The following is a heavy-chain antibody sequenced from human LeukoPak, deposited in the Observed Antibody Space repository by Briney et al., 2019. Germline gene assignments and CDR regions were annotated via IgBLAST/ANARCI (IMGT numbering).Heavy chain of an antibody. V-gene: IGHV4-59*01. CDR1: GGSISRYY. CDR2: IHYSGST. Sequence: SETLSLTCTVSGGSISRYYWNWIRQPPGGRLEWIGWIHYSGSTAYNPSLESRVTMSVDTSKNHISLKMTSVTAADTATYYCARWGYFDSGGYFVVDYWGQGALVTVSS. D-gene: IGHD3-22*01. CDR3: ARWGYFDSGGYFVVDY. J-gene: IGHJ4*02.